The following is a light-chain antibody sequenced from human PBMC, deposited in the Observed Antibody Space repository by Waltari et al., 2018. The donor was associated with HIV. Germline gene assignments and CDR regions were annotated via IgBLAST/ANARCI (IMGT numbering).Light chain of an antibody. CDR2: GAS. CDR1: QSVTGAF. V-gene: IGKV3-20*01. J-gene: IGKJ2*01. Sequence: ELVLTQSPGTLSLSPGDRATLSCRASQSVTGAFLAWYQQKRGQAPRLLIYGASSRATCIPDRFSGGGSGTDFTLTISRLEPEDFAVYYCQQYGSSPYTFGQGTKLEIK. CDR3: QQYGSSPYT.